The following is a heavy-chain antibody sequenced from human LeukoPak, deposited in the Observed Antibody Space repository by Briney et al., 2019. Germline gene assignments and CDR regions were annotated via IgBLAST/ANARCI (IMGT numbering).Heavy chain of an antibody. CDR2: INRSGST. J-gene: IGHJ4*02. Sequence: SETLSLTRAVYGGSFSGYYWSWIRQPPGKGLEWIGEINRSGSTNYNPSLKSRVTISVDTSKNQFSLKLSSVTAADTAVYYCARGQSHGMARGVIDYWGQGTLVTVSS. CDR1: GGSFSGYY. D-gene: IGHD3-10*01. V-gene: IGHV4-34*01. CDR3: ARGQSHGMARGVIDY.